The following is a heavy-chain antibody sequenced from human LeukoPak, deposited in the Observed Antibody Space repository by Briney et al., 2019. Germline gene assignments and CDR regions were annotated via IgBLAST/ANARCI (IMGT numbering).Heavy chain of an antibody. J-gene: IGHJ4*02. CDR1: GYTFTGYY. Sequence: ASVKVSCKASGYTFTGYYMHWVRQAPGQGLEWMGWISAYNGNTNYAQKLQGRVTMTTDTSTSTAYMELRSLRSDGTAVYYCARDGYSSSWTDYWGQGTLVTVSS. V-gene: IGHV1-18*04. D-gene: IGHD6-13*01. CDR2: ISAYNGNT. CDR3: ARDGYSSSWTDY.